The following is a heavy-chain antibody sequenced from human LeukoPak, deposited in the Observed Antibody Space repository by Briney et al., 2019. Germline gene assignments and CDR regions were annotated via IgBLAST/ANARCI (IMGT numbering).Heavy chain of an antibody. CDR1: GFSLSTSGMC. CDR2: IDWDDDK. D-gene: IGHD3-10*01. J-gene: IGHJ4*02. Sequence: SGPTLVNPTQTLTLTCTFSGFSLSTSGMCVSWIRQPPGKALEWLARIDWDDDKYYSTSLKTRLTISKDTSKNQVVLTMTNMDPVNTATYYCARIRSSGTLGYFDYWGQGTLVTVSS. V-gene: IGHV2-70*11. CDR3: ARIRSSGTLGYFDY.